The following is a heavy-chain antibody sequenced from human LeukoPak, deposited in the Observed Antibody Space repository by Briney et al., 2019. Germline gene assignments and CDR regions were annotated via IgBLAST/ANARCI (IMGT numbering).Heavy chain of an antibody. CDR2: INPNSGGT. Sequence: GASVKVSCKASGYTFTGYYMHWVRQAPGQGLEWMGWINPNSGGTNYAQKFQGRDTMTRDTSISTAYMELSRLRSDDTAVYYCARDLFEDYYDSSGHPSAGYWGQGTLVTVSS. D-gene: IGHD3-22*01. J-gene: IGHJ4*02. CDR3: ARDLFEDYYDSSGHPSAGY. V-gene: IGHV1-2*02. CDR1: GYTFTGYY.